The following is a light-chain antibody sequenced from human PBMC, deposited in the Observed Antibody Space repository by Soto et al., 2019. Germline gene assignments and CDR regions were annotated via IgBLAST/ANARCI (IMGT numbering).Light chain of an antibody. V-gene: IGLV2-14*01. J-gene: IGLJ1*01. CDR1: TSDVFYYNS. CDR3: SSYTSSNTLGV. CDR2: EVS. Sequence: QSVLTQPASVSGSPGQSLTISYTGSTSDVFYYNSVAWYQLHPDKAPELVVYEVSNRASGASNRFSGSKSGNTASLTISGLQPEDEATYYCSSYTSSNTLGVFGTGTKVTVL.